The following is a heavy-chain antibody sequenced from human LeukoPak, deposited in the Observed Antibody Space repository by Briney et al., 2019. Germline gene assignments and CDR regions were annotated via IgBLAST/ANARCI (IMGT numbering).Heavy chain of an antibody. CDR2: MNPNSGNT. D-gene: IGHD2-2*01. CDR3: ARGDGVVVVPAAIDY. J-gene: IGHJ4*02. V-gene: IGHV1-8*01. Sequence: ASVKVSFKASGYTFTSYDINWVRQATGQRPEWIGWMNPNSGNTGYAQKFQGRVTMTTNTSISTAYMELCSLRSEETAVYYCARGDGVVVVPAAIDYWGQGTLVTVSS. CDR1: GYTFTSYD.